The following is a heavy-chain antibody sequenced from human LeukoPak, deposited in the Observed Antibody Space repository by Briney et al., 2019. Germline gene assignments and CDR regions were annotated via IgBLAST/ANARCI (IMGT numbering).Heavy chain of an antibody. CDR1: GFTFSSYA. J-gene: IGHJ4*02. CDR2: ISGSGDST. CDR3: AKGWGDSGYDFIDF. Sequence: GGSLRLSCAASGFTFSSYAMSWVRQAPGKGLEWVSAISGSGDSTYYSDSVKGRFTISRDNSKNTLYLQMNSLRVEDTAVYYCAKGWGDSGYDFIDFWGQGTLVTVSS. V-gene: IGHV3-23*01. D-gene: IGHD5-12*01.